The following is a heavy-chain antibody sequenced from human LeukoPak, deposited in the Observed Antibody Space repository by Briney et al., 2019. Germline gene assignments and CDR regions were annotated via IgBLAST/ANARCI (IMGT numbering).Heavy chain of an antibody. D-gene: IGHD3-3*01. V-gene: IGHV1-2*02. CDR1: GYTFTGYY. Sequence: ASVKVSCKASGYTFTGYYMHWVRQAPGQGLEWMGWINPNSGGTNYAQKFRGRVTMTRDTSISTAYMELSRLRSDDTAVYYCARDTEWPLNWFDPWGQGTLVTVSS. CDR2: INPNSGGT. J-gene: IGHJ5*02. CDR3: ARDTEWPLNWFDP.